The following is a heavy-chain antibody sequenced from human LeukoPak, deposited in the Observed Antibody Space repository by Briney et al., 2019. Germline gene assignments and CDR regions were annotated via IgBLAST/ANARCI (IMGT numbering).Heavy chain of an antibody. CDR3: ARTYYYDSSGYYSPGWFDP. D-gene: IGHD3-22*01. J-gene: IGHJ5*02. CDR1: GYTFTGYY. V-gene: IGHV1-2*06. CDR2: INPNSGGT. Sequence: ASVKVSCKASGYTFTGYYMHWVRQAPGQGLEWMGRINPNSGGTNYAQKFQGRVTMTRDTSISTAYMELSRLRSDDTAVYYCARTYYYDSSGYYSPGWFDPWGQGTLVTVSS.